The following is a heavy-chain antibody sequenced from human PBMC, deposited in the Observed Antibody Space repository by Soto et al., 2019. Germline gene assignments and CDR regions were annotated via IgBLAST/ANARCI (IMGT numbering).Heavy chain of an antibody. V-gene: IGHV3-74*01. J-gene: IGHJ4*02. CDR2: INSDGRST. D-gene: IGHD2-15*01. CDR1: GFTFSSYW. CDR3: VRTSLVVAAATREDY. Sequence: EVQLVESGGVLVQPGGSLRLSCAASGFTFSSYWMHWVRQAPGQGLVWVSGINSDGRSTSYPDSVNVRFTISRDNAKNTLYLQMNSLRAEATAVYYCVRTSLVVAAATREDYWGQGTLVTVSS.